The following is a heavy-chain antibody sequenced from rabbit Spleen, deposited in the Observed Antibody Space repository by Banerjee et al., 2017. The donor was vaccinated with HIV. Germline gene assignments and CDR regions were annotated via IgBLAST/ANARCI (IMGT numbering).Heavy chain of an antibody. CDR1: GFDFSRGYD. J-gene: IGHJ4*01. V-gene: IGHV1S40*01. Sequence: QPLVESGGGLVKPGASLTLTCKASGFDFSRGYDMCWVRLAPGKGLEWIGCIFTGNLKTYYASWAKGRFTISKTSSTTVTLQMTSLTVADTATYFCARDAGSGDYIDVYFDLWGQGTLVTVS. D-gene: IGHD8-1*01. CDR3: ARDAGSGDYIDVYFDL. CDR2: IFTGNLKT.